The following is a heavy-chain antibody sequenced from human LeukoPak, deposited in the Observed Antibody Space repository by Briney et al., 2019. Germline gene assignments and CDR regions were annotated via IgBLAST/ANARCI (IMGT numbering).Heavy chain of an antibody. CDR1: GFTFSDYA. CDR3: AKGRTAYCSSTSCYTIDY. CDR2: TSGSGGST. D-gene: IGHD2-2*02. J-gene: IGHJ4*02. Sequence: GGSLRLSCAASGFTFSDYAMSWVRQAPGKGLEWVSGTSGSGGSTYYADSVKGRFTISRDNSKNTLYLQMNSLRAEDAAVYYCAKGRTAYCSSTSCYTIDYWGQGTLVTVSS. V-gene: IGHV3-23*01.